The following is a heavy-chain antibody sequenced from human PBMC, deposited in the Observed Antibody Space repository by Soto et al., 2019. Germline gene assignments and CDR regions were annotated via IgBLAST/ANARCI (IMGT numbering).Heavy chain of an antibody. CDR3: ARDGLLGYFDY. CDR2: IKEDGSER. V-gene: IGHV3-7*01. D-gene: IGHD3-16*01. CDR1: GFTFSSYW. J-gene: IGHJ4*02. Sequence: GGSLRLSCAASGFTFSSYWMSWVRQAPGKGLEWVANIKEDGSERYYVDSVKGRFTISRDNSKNTLYLQMNSLRAEDTAVYYCARDGLLGYFDYWGQGTLVTVSS.